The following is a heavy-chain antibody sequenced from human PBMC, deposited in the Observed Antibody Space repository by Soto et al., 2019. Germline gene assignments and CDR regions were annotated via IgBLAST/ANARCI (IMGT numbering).Heavy chain of an antibody. V-gene: IGHV3-53*01. J-gene: IGHJ4*02. D-gene: IGHD1-7*01. Sequence: PGGSLRLSCAASGFTIRSNFMTWVRQTPGKGLEWVSVIFSGGTIYYEDSVKGRFAISRDDSKNTLYLQMNSLVPEDTAVYYCARGGTPATYYYFDYWAQGSLVTVSS. CDR1: GFTIRSNF. CDR3: ARGGTPATYYYFDY. CDR2: IFSGGTI.